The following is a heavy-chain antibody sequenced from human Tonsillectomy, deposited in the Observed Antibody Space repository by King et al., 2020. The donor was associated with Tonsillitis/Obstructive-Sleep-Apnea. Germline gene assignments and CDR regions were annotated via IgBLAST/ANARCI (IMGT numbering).Heavy chain of an antibody. CDR1: GGSITSYY. V-gene: IGHV4-4*07. J-gene: IGHJ5*02. D-gene: IGHD5-18*01. CDR3: ARDLDTAPYNWFDP. CDR2: ISSTGST. Sequence: QLQESGPGLVKPSETLSLTCTVSGGSITSYYWSWIRQPAGKGLEWIGLISSTGSTNYNPSLKSRVTMSVDTSRNQFSLKLSSVTAVDTAVYFCARDLDTAPYNWFDPWGQGTLVTVSS.